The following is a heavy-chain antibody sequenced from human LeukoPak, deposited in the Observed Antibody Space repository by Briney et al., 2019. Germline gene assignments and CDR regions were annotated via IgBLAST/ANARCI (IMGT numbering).Heavy chain of an antibody. CDR1: GFTFSSFS. CDR2: IASSSSSM. D-gene: IGHD4-17*01. Sequence: GGSLRLSCAASGFTFSSFSMNWVRQAPGKGLEWISYIASSSSSMYYADSVKGRLTISRDNAKNSPYLQMTSLTAEDTAVYYCARVIGSYGDSAYWGQGTLVTVSS. V-gene: IGHV3-48*04. J-gene: IGHJ4*02. CDR3: ARVIGSYGDSAY.